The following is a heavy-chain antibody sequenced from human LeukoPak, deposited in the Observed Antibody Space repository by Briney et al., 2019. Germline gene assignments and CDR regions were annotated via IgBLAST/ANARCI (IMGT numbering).Heavy chain of an antibody. J-gene: IGHJ6*02. CDR1: GGTFSSYS. D-gene: IGHD1-26*01. Sequence: SVKVSCKASGGTFSSYSISWVRQAPGQGLEWLGGIIPIFDTADYAQKFQGRVTITADESTSTAYMELSSLRSEDTAVFYCARISLGAIWGYYYGMDVWGQGTTVTVSS. CDR2: IIPIFDTA. V-gene: IGHV1-69*13. CDR3: ARISLGAIWGYYYGMDV.